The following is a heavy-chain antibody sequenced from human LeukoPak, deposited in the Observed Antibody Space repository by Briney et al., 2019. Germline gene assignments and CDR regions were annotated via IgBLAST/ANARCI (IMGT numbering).Heavy chain of an antibody. V-gene: IGHV4-39*01. CDR3: ATPDSGSYVRGAFDI. CDR1: GGSISSYY. CDR2: IYYSGST. D-gene: IGHD1-26*01. Sequence: KSSETLSLTCTVSGGSISSYYWGWIRQPPGKGLEWIGSIYYSGSTYYNPSLKSRVTISVDTSKNQFSLKLSSVTAADTAVYYCATPDSGSYVRGAFDIWGQGTMVTVSS. J-gene: IGHJ3*02.